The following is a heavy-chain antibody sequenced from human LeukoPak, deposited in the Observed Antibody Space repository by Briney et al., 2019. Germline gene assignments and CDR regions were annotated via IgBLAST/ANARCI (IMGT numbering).Heavy chain of an antibody. CDR1: GGSISTYY. J-gene: IGHJ4*02. CDR2: IYYSGSA. D-gene: IGHD3-10*01. Sequence: KPSETLSLTCTVSGGSISTYYWSWIRQPPGKGLEWIGYIYYSGSANYNPSLESRVTISVDTSKNQFSLKLSSVTAADTAVYYCARSYGSGNYFDYWGQGTLVTVSS. CDR3: ARSYGSGNYFDY. V-gene: IGHV4-59*01.